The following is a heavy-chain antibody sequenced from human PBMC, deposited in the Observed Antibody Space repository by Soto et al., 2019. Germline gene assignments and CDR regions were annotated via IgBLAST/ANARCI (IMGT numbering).Heavy chain of an antibody. CDR3: AKDWISGSSPC. J-gene: IGHJ4*02. V-gene: IGHV3-23*01. CDR1: GFTFSNNA. CDR2: ISGGGIT. D-gene: IGHD2-15*01. Sequence: LRLSCAASGFTFSNNAMSWVRQAPGKGLEWVSAISGGGITNYADSVKGRFTISRDNSKNTLYLQMNSPRAEDTAVYYCAKDWISGSSPCWGQGALVTVSS.